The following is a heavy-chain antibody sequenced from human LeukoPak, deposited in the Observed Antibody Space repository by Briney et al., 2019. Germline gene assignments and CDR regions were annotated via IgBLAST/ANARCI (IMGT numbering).Heavy chain of an antibody. CDR2: MYTGGGR. D-gene: IGHD2-21*02. CDR1: GFSVSNYY. V-gene: IGHV3-66*01. CDR3: TRGQSYCGADCYSD. J-gene: IGHJ4*02. Sequence: GGSLRLSCAASGFSVSNYYMSWVRQPPGKGLEWVSVMYTGGGRYYGDSVKGRFTISRDNSKNTVFLQMNSLRVEDTALYYCTRGQSYCGADCYSDWGQGTLVTVSS.